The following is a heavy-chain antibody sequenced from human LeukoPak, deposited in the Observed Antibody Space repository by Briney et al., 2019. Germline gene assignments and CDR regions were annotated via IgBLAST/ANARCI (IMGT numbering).Heavy chain of an antibody. J-gene: IGHJ4*02. D-gene: IGHD3-22*01. V-gene: IGHV3-53*01. CDR1: GFTVSSNY. Sequence: PGGSLRLSCAASGFTVSSNYMSWVRQAPGKGLEWVSVIYSGGSTYYADSVKGRFTISRDNSKNTLYLQMNSLRAEDTAVYYCARDFSNYDSSGYYFGYWGQGTLVTVSS. CDR2: IYSGGST. CDR3: ARDFSNYDSSGYYFGY.